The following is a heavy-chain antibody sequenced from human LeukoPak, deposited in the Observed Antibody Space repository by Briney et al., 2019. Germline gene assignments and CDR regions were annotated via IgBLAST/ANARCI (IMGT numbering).Heavy chain of an antibody. D-gene: IGHD3-10*01. V-gene: IGHV1-2*02. J-gene: IGHJ5*02. CDR3: ARGGSGSYFSWLDP. CDR1: GYTFTGYY. CDR2: INPNSGGT. Sequence: ASVKVSCKASGYTFTGYYIHWVRQAPGQGLECMGWINPNSGGTNYAQKFQGRVTMARDTSISTAYMELSRLRSDDTAVYYCARGGSGSYFSWLDPWGQGTLVTVSS.